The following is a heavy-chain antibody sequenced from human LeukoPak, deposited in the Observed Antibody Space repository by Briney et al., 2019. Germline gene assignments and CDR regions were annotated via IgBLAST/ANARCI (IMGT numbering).Heavy chain of an antibody. Sequence: GGSLRLSCAASGFTFSSYGMHWVRQAPGKGLEWVVVISYDGSNKYYADSVKGRFTISRDNSKNTLYLQMNSLRAEDAAIYYCTRCFSAASAWFDPWGQGTLVTVSS. V-gene: IGHV3-30*03. J-gene: IGHJ5*02. CDR1: GFTFSSYG. CDR3: TRCFSAASAWFDP. CDR2: ISYDGSNK. D-gene: IGHD3-16*01.